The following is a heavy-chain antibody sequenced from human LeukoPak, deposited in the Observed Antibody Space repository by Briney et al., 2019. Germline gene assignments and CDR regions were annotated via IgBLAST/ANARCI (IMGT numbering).Heavy chain of an antibody. Sequence: PGGSLRLSCAASGFTFSNYEMNWVRQAPGKGLEWVSYISSSGSTIYYADSVKGRFTISRDNAKNSLYLQMNSLRAEDTAVYYCAQIYTYGSSQFDYWGQGTLVTVSP. CDR1: GFTFSNYE. J-gene: IGHJ4*02. CDR2: ISSSGSTI. V-gene: IGHV3-48*03. D-gene: IGHD5-18*01. CDR3: AQIYTYGSSQFDY.